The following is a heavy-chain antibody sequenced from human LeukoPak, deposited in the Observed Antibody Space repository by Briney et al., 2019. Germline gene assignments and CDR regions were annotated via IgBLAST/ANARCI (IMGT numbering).Heavy chain of an antibody. CDR1: GGSISSYH. D-gene: IGHD3-10*01. J-gene: IGHJ4*02. V-gene: IGHV4-59*12. CDR2: LLQNGRT. CDR3: ARARESGVFDY. Sequence: SETLSLTCTVSGGSISSYHWVWIRQPPGKGLEWIGHLLQNGRTDYDPSLKSRVSISVDTSENQFSLKLSSVTAADTAVYYCARARESGVFDYWGQGTPVTVSS.